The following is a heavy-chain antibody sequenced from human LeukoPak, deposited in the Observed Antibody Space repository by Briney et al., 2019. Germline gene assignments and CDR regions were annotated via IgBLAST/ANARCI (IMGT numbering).Heavy chain of an antibody. Sequence: GGSLRLSCAASGFTFSDYYMSWIRQAPGKGLEWVSYISSSGCTIYYADSVKGRFTISRDNAKNSLYLQMNSLRAEDTAVYYCASSLGYSSGWKNYYYYYGMDVWGQGTTVTVSS. CDR2: ISSSGCTI. D-gene: IGHD6-19*01. CDR1: GFTFSDYY. V-gene: IGHV3-11*01. CDR3: ASSLGYSSGWKNYYYYYGMDV. J-gene: IGHJ6*02.